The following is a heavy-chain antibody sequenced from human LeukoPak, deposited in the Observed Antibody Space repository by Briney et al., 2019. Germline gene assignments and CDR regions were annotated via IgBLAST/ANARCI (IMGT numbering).Heavy chain of an antibody. D-gene: IGHD3-3*01. CDR1: GGSISSYY. J-gene: IGHJ4*02. V-gene: IGHV4-34*01. CDR2: INHSGST. Sequence: SETLSLTCTVSGGSISSYYWSWIRQPPGKGLEWIGEINHSGSTNYNPSLKSRVTISVDTSKNQFSLKLSSVTAADTAMYYCARNDFWSGYIVSDYWGQGTLVTVSS. CDR3: ARNDFWSGYIVSDY.